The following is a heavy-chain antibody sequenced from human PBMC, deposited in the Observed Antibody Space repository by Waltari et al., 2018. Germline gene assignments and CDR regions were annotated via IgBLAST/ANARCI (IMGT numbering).Heavy chain of an antibody. V-gene: IGHV3-30-3*01. Sequence: QVQLVESGGGVVQPGRSLRLSCAASGFTFSSYAMHCVRQAPGKGLEWVAVISYEGINKYYADSVKGRFTISRDNSKNTLYLQMSSLGAEDTAVYYCARDVGAFDIWGQGTMVTVSS. CDR2: ISYEGINK. CDR1: GFTFSSYA. CDR3: ARDVGAFDI. D-gene: IGHD2-15*01. J-gene: IGHJ3*02.